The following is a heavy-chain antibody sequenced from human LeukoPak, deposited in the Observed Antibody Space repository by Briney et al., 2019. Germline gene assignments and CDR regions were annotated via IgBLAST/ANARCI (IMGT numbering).Heavy chain of an antibody. CDR3: AKDIAAEGDAFDI. CDR1: GFTFDDYA. J-gene: IGHJ3*02. Sequence: GGSLRLSCAASGFTFDDYAMHWVRRAPGKGLEWVSGISWNSGSIGYADSVKGRFTISRDNAKNSLYLQMNSLRAEDMALYYCAKDIAAEGDAFDIWGQGTMVTVSS. V-gene: IGHV3-9*03. CDR2: ISWNSGSI. D-gene: IGHD6-13*01.